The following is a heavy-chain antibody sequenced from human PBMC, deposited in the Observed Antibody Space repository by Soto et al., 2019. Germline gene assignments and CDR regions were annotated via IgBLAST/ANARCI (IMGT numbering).Heavy chain of an antibody. D-gene: IGHD3-16*02. CDR3: ARVSYDYVWGSYRWFDY. CDR2: IIPIFGTA. J-gene: IGHJ4*02. Sequence: SVKVSCKASGGTFSSYAISWVRQAPGQGLEWMGGIIPIFGTANYAQKFQGRVTITADESTSTAYMELSSLRSEDTAVYYCARVSYDYVWGSYRWFDYWGQGTLVTVSS. V-gene: IGHV1-69*13. CDR1: GGTFSSYA.